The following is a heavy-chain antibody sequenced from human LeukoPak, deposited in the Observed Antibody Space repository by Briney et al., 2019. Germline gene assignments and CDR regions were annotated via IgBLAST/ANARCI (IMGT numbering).Heavy chain of an antibody. D-gene: IGHD5-24*01. CDR2: ISYDGSIK. Sequence: GGSLRHACAASGFTFSTYAMHWVRQAPGRGLEWVTVISYDGSIKYYADSVKGRFTISRDNSKNTVYLQMHSLRDEDTAVYYCAKGGEMATIEESDYWGQGTLVTVSS. CDR1: GFTFSTYA. J-gene: IGHJ4*02. CDR3: AKGGEMATIEESDY. V-gene: IGHV3-30*18.